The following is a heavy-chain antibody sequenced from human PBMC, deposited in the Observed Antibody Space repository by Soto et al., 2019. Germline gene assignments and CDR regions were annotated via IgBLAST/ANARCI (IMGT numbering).Heavy chain of an antibody. Sequence: LSLSCAASGFTFSSYEMNWVRQAPGKGLEWVSYISSSGSTIYYADSVKGRFTISRDNAKNSLYLQMNSLRAEDTAVYYCARDPTGRGIVVVPAAIKPPYWYFDLWGRGTLVTVSS. CDR1: GFTFSSYE. CDR2: ISSSGSTI. CDR3: ARDPTGRGIVVVPAAIKPPYWYFDL. D-gene: IGHD2-2*02. V-gene: IGHV3-48*03. J-gene: IGHJ2*01.